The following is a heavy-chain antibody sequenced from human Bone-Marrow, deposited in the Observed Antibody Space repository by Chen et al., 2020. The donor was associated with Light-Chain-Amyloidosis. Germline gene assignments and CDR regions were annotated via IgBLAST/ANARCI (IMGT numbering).Heavy chain of an antibody. Sequence: QVQLQESGPGLVKPSQTLSLTCTVSGGSISSGNSYWSWIRQPAGEGLEWIGRVYASGSTDYNPSLKSRVTISVDTSKNQFSLRLSSVTAADTAVYYCARAGYYDSSGSIVDAFDNWGQGTLVTVSS. CDR3: ARAGYYDSSGSIVDAFDN. V-gene: IGHV4-61*02. D-gene: IGHD3-22*01. J-gene: IGHJ3*02. CDR1: GGSISSGNSY. CDR2: VYASGST.